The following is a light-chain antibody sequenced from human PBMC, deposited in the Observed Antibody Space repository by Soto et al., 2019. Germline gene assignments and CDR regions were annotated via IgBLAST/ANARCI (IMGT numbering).Light chain of an antibody. Sequence: DIQLTQSPSFLSASVGDRVAITCRASQGVSRYVAWYQQKPGKPPELLIYAASTLQSGVPPRFSGSASGTEFTLTIDSLQPEDFATYYCQQLNNYHFNFGGGTKVDI. CDR2: AAS. V-gene: IGKV1-9*01. CDR3: QQLNNYHFN. J-gene: IGKJ4*01. CDR1: QGVSRY.